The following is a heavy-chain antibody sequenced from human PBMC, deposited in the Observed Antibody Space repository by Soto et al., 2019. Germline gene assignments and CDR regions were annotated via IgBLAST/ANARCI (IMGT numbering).Heavy chain of an antibody. CDR2: INEDESEK. V-gene: IGHV3-7*05. Sequence: EVQLVESGGGLVQPGGSLRLSCVASGFTFRSYWMSWVRQAPGKGLEWVANINEDESEKNYVDSVKGRFTISRDNAKNSLYLQMNSLRAADTAMYFCARGDFYIVDLWGQGTLVTVSP. D-gene: IGHD3-3*01. J-gene: IGHJ5*02. CDR1: GFTFRSYW. CDR3: ARGDFYIVDL.